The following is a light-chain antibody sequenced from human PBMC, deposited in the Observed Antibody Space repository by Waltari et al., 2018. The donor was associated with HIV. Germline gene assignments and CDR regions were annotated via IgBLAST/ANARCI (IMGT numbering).Light chain of an antibody. V-gene: IGLV3-25*03. J-gene: IGLJ2*01. CDR3: QAAAPSGTSVA. CDR2: RDS. Sequence: SSDLTQAPSVSVSPGQTASISCSGHELATQYVHCYQEKGGQAPVLGISRDSERPLGIPERFSGSRSGSLATLTITGVLADDEADYYCQAAAPSGTSVAFGGGTKLTVL. CDR1: ELATQY.